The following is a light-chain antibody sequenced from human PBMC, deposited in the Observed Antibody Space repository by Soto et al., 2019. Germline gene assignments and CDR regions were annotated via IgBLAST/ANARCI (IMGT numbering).Light chain of an antibody. J-gene: IGKJ1*01. Sequence: EIVLTQSPGTLSLSPGERATLSCRASQSVSSSYLAWYQQKPGQAPRLRIYGASSRATGIPDRFSGSGSGTDFTLTISRQEAEDFAVYYCQQYGRTFGQGTKVEIK. CDR2: GAS. V-gene: IGKV3-20*01. CDR1: QSVSSSY. CDR3: QQYGRT.